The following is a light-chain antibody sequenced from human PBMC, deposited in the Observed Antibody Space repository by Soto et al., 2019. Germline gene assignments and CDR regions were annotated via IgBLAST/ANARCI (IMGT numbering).Light chain of an antibody. Sequence: SYELTQPPSVSASPGQTARITCSGETLSDQYSYWYQQKAGQAPVLVIFRDIERPSGIPDRFSASSSGTTVTLTISGVQAEDEADYHCQSTDNSGTYPVFGGGTKLTVL. V-gene: IGLV3-25*02. J-gene: IGLJ3*02. CDR1: TLSDQY. CDR2: RDI. CDR3: QSTDNSGTYPV.